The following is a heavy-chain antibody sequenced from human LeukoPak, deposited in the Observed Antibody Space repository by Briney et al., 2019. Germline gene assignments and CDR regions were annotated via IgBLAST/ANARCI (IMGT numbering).Heavy chain of an antibody. D-gene: IGHD6-6*01. V-gene: IGHV1-2*06. CDR3: ARDSGSSSTSFAVDY. CDR2: INPNSGGT. CDR1: GYTFTGYY. J-gene: IGHJ4*02. Sequence: GASVKVSCKASGYTFTGYYMHWVRQAPGQGLEWMGRINPNSGGTNYAQKFQGRVTMTRDTSISTAYMELSRLRSDDTAVYYCARDSGSSSTSFAVDYWGQGTLVTVSS.